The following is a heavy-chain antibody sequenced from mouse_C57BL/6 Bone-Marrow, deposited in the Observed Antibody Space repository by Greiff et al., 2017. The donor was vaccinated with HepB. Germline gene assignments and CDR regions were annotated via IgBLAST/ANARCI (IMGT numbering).Heavy chain of an antibody. D-gene: IGHD1-1*01. Sequence: QVQLQQPGAELVKPGASVKMSCKASGYTFTSYWITWVKQRPGQGLEWIGDIYPGSGSTNYNEKFKSKATLTVDTSSSTAYMQLSSLTSEDSAVYYLAIAGVVGITTVVAHGYFDVWGTGTTVTVSS. V-gene: IGHV1-55*01. J-gene: IGHJ1*03. CDR3: AIAGVVGITTVVAHGYFDV. CDR2: IYPGSGST. CDR1: GYTFTSYW.